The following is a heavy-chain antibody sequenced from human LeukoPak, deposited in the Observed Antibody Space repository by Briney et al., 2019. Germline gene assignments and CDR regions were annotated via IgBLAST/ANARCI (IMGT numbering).Heavy chain of an antibody. CDR3: ARIRAHAIDIVVVPAAIVGGAFDI. CDR2: ISSSSSYI. Sequence: PGGSLRLSCAASGFTFSSYSMNWVRQAPGKGLEWVSSISSSSSYIYYEDSVKGRFTISRDNAKNSLYLQMNSLRAEDTAVYYCARIRAHAIDIVVVPAAIVGGAFDIWGQGTMVTVSS. J-gene: IGHJ3*02. V-gene: IGHV3-21*01. CDR1: GFTFSSYS. D-gene: IGHD2-2*01.